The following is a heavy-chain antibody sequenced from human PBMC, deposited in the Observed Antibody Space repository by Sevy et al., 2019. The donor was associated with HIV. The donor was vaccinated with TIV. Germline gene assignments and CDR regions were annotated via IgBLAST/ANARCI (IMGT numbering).Heavy chain of an antibody. D-gene: IGHD3-16*01. CDR2: MRKDGLTT. CDR1: IFTFNIYG. V-gene: IGHV3-30*02. CDR3: TGETTYYDASGPVPGDI. J-gene: IGHJ3*02. Sequence: GGSLRLSCAASIFTFNIYGMQWVRQAPGKGLEWVAYMRKDGLTTYYADSVKGPFTISRDSSKNMLYLQMNSLRIEDAALYYCTGETTYYDASGPVPGDIWGQGTMVTVSS.